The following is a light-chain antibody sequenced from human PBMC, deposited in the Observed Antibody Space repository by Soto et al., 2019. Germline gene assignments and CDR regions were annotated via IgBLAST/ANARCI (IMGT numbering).Light chain of an antibody. Sequence: EIVMTQSPAAMSVSQGERATLSCKASQSVSNNLAWYKQKPGQAPRLLIYDASTRATGIPARFSGSGSGTDFTLTISSLQSEDFAVYYCQQYNNWPPWTFGQGTKVESK. CDR2: DAS. CDR1: QSVSNN. CDR3: QQYNNWPPWT. V-gene: IGKV3-15*01. J-gene: IGKJ1*01.